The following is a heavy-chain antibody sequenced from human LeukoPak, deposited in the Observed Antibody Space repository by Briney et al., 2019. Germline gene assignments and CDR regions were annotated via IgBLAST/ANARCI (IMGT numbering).Heavy chain of an antibody. D-gene: IGHD6-19*01. CDR3: ATGKDYGSGWYPDI. J-gene: IGHJ3*02. CDR2: IIPIFGTA. V-gene: IGHV1-69*13. CDR1: GGTFSRYA. Sequence: SVKVSCKASGGTFSRYAISWVRQAPGQGLEWMGGIIPIFGTANYAEKFQGRVTITADGSTSTAYMELSSLRSDDTAVYYCATGKDYGSGWYPDIWGQGTMVTVSS.